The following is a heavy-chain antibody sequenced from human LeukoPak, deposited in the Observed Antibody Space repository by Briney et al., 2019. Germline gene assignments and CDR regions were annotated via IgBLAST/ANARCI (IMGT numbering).Heavy chain of an antibody. CDR1: GGSISSGGYY. CDR3: ARDAYCGGDCYWPNWYFDL. D-gene: IGHD2-21*02. Sequence: PSQTLSLTCTVSGGSISSGGYYWSWLRQHPGKGLEWIGYIYYSGSTYYNPSLKSRVTISVDTSKNQFSLKLSSVTAADTAVYYCARDAYCGGDCYWPNWYFDLWGRGTLVTVSS. V-gene: IGHV4-31*03. J-gene: IGHJ2*01. CDR2: IYYSGST.